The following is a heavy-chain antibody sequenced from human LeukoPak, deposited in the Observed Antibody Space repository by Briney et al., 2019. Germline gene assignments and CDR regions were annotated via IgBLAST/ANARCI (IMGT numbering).Heavy chain of an antibody. CDR3: AKGGGSSCYSPSDY. Sequence: PAGSLRLSCGGSGFTFSSYAMSWVRQAPGKGLEWVSAISGSGTDTFYANSVKGRFTISRDNPKNTLYLQMNSLRAEDTAVYYCAKGGGSSCYSPSDYWGQGTLVTVSS. V-gene: IGHV3-23*01. J-gene: IGHJ4*02. CDR2: ISGSGTDT. D-gene: IGHD2-15*01. CDR1: GFTFSSYA.